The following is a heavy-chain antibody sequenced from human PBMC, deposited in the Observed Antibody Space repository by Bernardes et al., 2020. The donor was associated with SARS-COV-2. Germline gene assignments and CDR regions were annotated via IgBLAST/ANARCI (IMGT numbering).Heavy chain of an antibody. CDR1: GSSLSSGQGSYY. CDR2: IYYSGST. V-gene: IGHV4-61*01. D-gene: IGHD6-13*01. CDR3: ARDRSYSSSWYGGLGGWFDP. Sequence: SETLSLTCTVSGSSLSSGQGSYYWGWIRQPPGKGLEWIGYIYYSGSTNYNPSLKSRVTISVDTSKNQFSLKLSSVTAADTAVYYCARDRSYSSSWYGGLGGWFDPWGQGTLVTVSS. J-gene: IGHJ5*02.